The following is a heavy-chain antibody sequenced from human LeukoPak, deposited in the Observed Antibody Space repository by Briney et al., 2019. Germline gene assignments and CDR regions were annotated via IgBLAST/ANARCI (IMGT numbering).Heavy chain of an antibody. D-gene: IGHD3-3*01. CDR2: LKESGIEK. Sequence: GGSLRLSCVGSGFMFSRYSMGWVRQAPGKGLEFVAHLKESGIEKEYVDSVKGRFTISRDNAENLLYLQMNSLRAEDTALYFCARWRGAQSEFDYWGQGTQVTVSS. J-gene: IGHJ4*02. CDR3: ARWRGAQSEFDY. V-gene: IGHV3-7*01. CDR1: GFMFSRYS.